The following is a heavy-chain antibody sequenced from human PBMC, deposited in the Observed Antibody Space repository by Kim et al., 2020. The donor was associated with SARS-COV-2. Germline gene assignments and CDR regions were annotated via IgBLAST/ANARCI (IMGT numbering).Heavy chain of an antibody. J-gene: IGHJ4*02. CDR1: GFTFSDYA. V-gene: IGHV3-64D*06. CDR2: ITRSGDGS. CDR3: VRDGRNYGAAV. Sequence: GGSLRLSCAGSGFTFSDYAMHWVRRAPGKGLEYVSAITRSGDGSFYAESVEGRFTISRDNSKNTLYLQMNSLRLEDTAVYYCVRDGRNYGAAVRGQGTLVTLSS. D-gene: IGHD1-7*01.